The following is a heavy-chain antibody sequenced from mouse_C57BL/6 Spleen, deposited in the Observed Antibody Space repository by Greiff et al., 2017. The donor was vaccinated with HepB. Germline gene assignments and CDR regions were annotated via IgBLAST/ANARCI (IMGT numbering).Heavy chain of an antibody. J-gene: IGHJ2*01. CDR2: ISSGSSTI. Sequence: DVMLVESGGGLVKPGGSLKLSCAASGFTFSDYGMHWVRQAPEKGLEWVAYISSGSSTIYYADTVKGRFTISRDNAKNTLFLQMTSLRSEDTAMYYCARWGAYYTYFDYWGQGTTLTVSS. CDR1: GFTFSDYG. D-gene: IGHD2-12*01. CDR3: ARWGAYYTYFDY. V-gene: IGHV5-17*01.